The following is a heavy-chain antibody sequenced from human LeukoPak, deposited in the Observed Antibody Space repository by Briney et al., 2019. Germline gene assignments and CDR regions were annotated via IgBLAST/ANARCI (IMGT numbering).Heavy chain of an antibody. CDR3: ARLRGYSYGRYFDY. Sequence: SETLSLTCTVSGGSISSSSYYWGWIRQPPGKGLEWIGSIYYSGSTYYNPSLKSRVTISVDTSKNQFSLKLSSVTAADTAVYYCARLRGYSYGRYFDYWGQGTLATVSS. D-gene: IGHD5-18*01. V-gene: IGHV4-39*01. CDR2: IYYSGST. J-gene: IGHJ4*02. CDR1: GGSISSSSYY.